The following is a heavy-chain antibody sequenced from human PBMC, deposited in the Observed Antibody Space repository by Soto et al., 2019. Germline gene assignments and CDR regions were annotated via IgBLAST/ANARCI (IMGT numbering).Heavy chain of an antibody. Sequence: QVQVVESGGGGVQPGKSLRLSCAASGFTFSKYGLHWVRQAPGKGLEWVAYIWYDGSNKYYADSVKGRFTISRDNSKNTLYLQMNSLRGGDTAIYYCARDMYSSSWHKADYYYYAVDVWGQGTTVIVSS. V-gene: IGHV3-33*01. CDR3: ARDMYSSSWHKADYYYYAVDV. CDR1: GFTFSKYG. D-gene: IGHD6-13*01. J-gene: IGHJ6*02. CDR2: IWYDGSNK.